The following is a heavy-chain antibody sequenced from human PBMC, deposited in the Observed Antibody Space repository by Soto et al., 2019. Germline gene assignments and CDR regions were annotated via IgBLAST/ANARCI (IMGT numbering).Heavy chain of an antibody. CDR1: GFTFSNFG. D-gene: IGHD2-15*01. Sequence: QVQLVESGGGVVQPGRSLRLSCAASGFTFSNFGMHWVRQAPGKGLAWVAVISSDGSDKYYSDSVKGRFTISRDNSKNTLFLQMNSLRVEDTAVYYCAKGSEVARQALDYWGQGTLVTVSS. V-gene: IGHV3-30*18. CDR3: AKGSEVARQALDY. CDR2: ISSDGSDK. J-gene: IGHJ4*02.